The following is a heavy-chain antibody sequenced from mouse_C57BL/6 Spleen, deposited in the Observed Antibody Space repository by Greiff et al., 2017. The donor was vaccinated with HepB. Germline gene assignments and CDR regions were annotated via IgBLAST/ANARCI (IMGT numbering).Heavy chain of an antibody. Sequence: QVQLQQSGPELVKPGASVKISCKASGYAFSSSWMNWVKQRPGKGLEWIGRIYPGDGDTNYNGKFKGKATLTADKSSSTAYMQLSSLTSEDSAVYFCARSEIYYAFGYWGQGTTLTVSS. CDR2: IYPGDGDT. V-gene: IGHV1-82*01. J-gene: IGHJ2*01. D-gene: IGHD2-1*01. CDR1: GYAFSSSW. CDR3: ARSEIYYAFGY.